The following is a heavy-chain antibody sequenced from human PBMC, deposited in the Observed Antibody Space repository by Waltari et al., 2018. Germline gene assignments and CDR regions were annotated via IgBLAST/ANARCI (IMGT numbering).Heavy chain of an antibody. D-gene: IGHD7-27*01. V-gene: IGHV3-21*01. CDR3: ATGGWGFYLDN. J-gene: IGHJ4*02. Sequence: EVQLVASGGGLVKPGGSLSPSCAASGFTFSSYSMNWVRQAPGKGLEWISSISSTGTYTHYADSVKGRFTISRDNAKNSLYLQMNSLRAEDTGVYWCATGGWGFYLDNWGQGTLVTFSS. CDR1: GFTFSSYS. CDR2: ISSTGTYT.